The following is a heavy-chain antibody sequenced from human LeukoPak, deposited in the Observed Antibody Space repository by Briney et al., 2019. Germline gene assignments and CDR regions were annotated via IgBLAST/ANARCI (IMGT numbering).Heavy chain of an antibody. Sequence: GGSLRLSCAASGFTFSSYDMTWVRQAPGKGPEWVSAISHSGGTTYYADSVKGRFTITRDNSKNTLYLQMNSLRAEDTAVYYCAKANVKYCSGGSCFDAFDIWGQGTMVTVSS. J-gene: IGHJ3*02. D-gene: IGHD2-15*01. CDR1: GFTFSSYD. CDR3: AKANVKYCSGGSCFDAFDI. CDR2: ISHSGGTT. V-gene: IGHV3-23*01.